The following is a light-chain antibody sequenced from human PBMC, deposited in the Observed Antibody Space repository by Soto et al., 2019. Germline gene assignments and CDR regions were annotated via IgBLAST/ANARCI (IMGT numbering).Light chain of an antibody. CDR3: QQSFTTPYT. Sequence: EIVMTQSPATLSVSPGERATLSCRASRSVSSNLAWYQQKPGQAPRLLMYGASTRATGIPARFSGSGSGTEFTLTISDLQPEDFATYYCQQSFTTPYTFGQGTELEI. CDR2: GAS. V-gene: IGKV3-15*01. CDR1: RSVSSN. J-gene: IGKJ2*01.